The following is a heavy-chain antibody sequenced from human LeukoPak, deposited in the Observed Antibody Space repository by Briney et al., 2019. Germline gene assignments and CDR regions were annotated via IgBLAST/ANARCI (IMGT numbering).Heavy chain of an antibody. J-gene: IGHJ3*02. CDR3: SRGDFSSGPSRDAFDI. CDR1: GASISSGRYF. V-gene: IGHV4-61*02. D-gene: IGHD3-3*01. CDR2: VFTSGTT. Sequence: SETLSLTCTVSGASISSGRYFWGWIRQPAGKGLEWVGRVFTSGTTNYNPSLQSRITVSVDTSKNQFSLKMSSVTAADTAVYYCSRGDFSSGPSRDAFDIWGQGTMVTVSS.